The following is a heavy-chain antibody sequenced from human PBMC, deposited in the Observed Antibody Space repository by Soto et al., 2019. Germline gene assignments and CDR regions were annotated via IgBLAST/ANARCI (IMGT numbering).Heavy chain of an antibody. CDR2: IKSKTDGGTA. J-gene: IGHJ4*02. Sequence: EVQLVESGGGLVKPGGSLRLSCAASGFTFSNAWMSWVRQAPGKGLEWVGRIKSKTDGGTADYAAPVKGRFTISRDDSKNTLYLQMNSLKTEDTAVYYCTTGLRFLEWLSYDYWGQGTLVTVSS. D-gene: IGHD3-3*01. CDR1: GFTFSNAW. V-gene: IGHV3-15*01. CDR3: TTGLRFLEWLSYDY.